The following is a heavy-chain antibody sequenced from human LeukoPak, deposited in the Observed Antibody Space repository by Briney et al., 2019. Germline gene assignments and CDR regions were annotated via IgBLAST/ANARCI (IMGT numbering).Heavy chain of an antibody. V-gene: IGHV3-21*06. D-gene: IGHD1-14*01. CDR3: ARGTLNIPGKEGAFDY. CDR2: ISTSSSYI. Sequence: PGGSLRLSCAASGFTFDDYAMSWVRQAPGKGLEWVSSISTSSSYIYYADSVKGRFTISRDNARNSLYLQMNSLRAEDTAVYYCARGTLNIPGKEGAFDYWGQGTLVTVSS. J-gene: IGHJ4*02. CDR1: GFTFDDYA.